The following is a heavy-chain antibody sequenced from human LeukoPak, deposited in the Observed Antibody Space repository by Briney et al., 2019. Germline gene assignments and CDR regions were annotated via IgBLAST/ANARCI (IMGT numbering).Heavy chain of an antibody. CDR2: IYTSGST. J-gene: IGHJ4*02. Sequence: PSQTLSLTCTVSGGSISSGSYYWSWIRQPAGKGLEWIGRIYTSGSTNYNPSLKSRVTISVDTSKNQFSLKLSSVTAADTAVYYCARDSLYCSSTSCDDYWGQGTLVTVSS. CDR1: GGSISSGSYY. D-gene: IGHD2-2*01. V-gene: IGHV4-61*02. CDR3: ARDSLYCSSTSCDDY.